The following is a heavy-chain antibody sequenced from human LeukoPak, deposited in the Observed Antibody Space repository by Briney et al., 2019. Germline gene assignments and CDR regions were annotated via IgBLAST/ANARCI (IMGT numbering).Heavy chain of an antibody. CDR2: IHPKSGDT. D-gene: IGHD6-19*01. J-gene: IGHJ4*02. V-gene: IGHV1-2*04. CDR1: GHTFTGYY. CDR3: ARGGQWLDREIDY. Sequence: ASVKVSCKASGHTFTGYYIHWVRQAPGQGLEWMGCIHPKSGDTNYAQRSQGWVTMTRDTSISTAYMELNRLTSDDTAVYFCARGGQWLDREIDYWGQGTLVTVSS.